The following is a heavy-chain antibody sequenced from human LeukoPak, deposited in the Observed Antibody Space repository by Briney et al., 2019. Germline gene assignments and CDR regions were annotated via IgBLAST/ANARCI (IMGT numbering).Heavy chain of an antibody. D-gene: IGHD3-3*01. Sequence: GGSLRLSCAASGFTFSNYAMHWVRQAPGKGLEWVAVMSYDGNNKYYADSVKGRFTISRDNSKNTLYLQMNSLRDEDTAVYNCARAPGIDFWSGPPSYWGQGTLVTVSS. CDR2: MSYDGNNK. V-gene: IGHV3-30-3*01. CDR3: ARAPGIDFWSGPPSY. CDR1: GFTFSNYA. J-gene: IGHJ4*02.